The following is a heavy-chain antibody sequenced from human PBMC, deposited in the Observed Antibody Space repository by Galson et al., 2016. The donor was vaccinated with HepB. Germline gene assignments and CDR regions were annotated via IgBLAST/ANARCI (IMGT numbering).Heavy chain of an antibody. CDR3: ATSTGYRSGWGAFDI. D-gene: IGHD6-25*01. J-gene: IGHJ3*02. CDR1: GDTFTGYY. V-gene: IGHV1-2*04. Sequence: SVKVSCKASGDTFTGYYIHWVRQAPGQGLEWMAWLSANSGATNYAQKFQGWVTMTRDTSISTAYVELTSLTSDATAIYYCATSTGYRSGWGAFDIWGQGTMVTVSS. CDR2: LSANSGAT.